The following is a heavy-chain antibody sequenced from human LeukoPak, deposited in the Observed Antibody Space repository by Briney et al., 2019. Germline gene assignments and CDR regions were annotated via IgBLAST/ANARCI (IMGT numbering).Heavy chain of an antibody. J-gene: IGHJ5*02. V-gene: IGHV4-59*06. CDR2: IDYSGST. Sequence: SETLSLTCTVSGGSISSYYWSWIRQNPGRGLEWIGYIDYSGSTYYAPSLKSRVSISVDTSKNQFSLKLTSVTAADTAVYYCARVYYDSRGFSGFDPWGQGTLVTVSS. CDR1: GGSISSYY. D-gene: IGHD3-22*01. CDR3: ARVYYDSRGFSGFDP.